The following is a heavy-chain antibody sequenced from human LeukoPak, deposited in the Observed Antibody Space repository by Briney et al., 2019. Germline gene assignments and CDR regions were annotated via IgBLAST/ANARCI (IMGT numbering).Heavy chain of an antibody. D-gene: IGHD6-13*01. CDR1: GGSFSGYY. Sequence: PSETLSLTCAVHGGSFSGYYWSWIRQPPGKGLEWIGEINHSGITNYNPSLKSRVTISVDTSKNQFSLKLSSVTAADTAVYYCARGPAAAVTFDYWGQGTLVTVSS. CDR2: INHSGIT. CDR3: ARGPAAAVTFDY. V-gene: IGHV4-34*01. J-gene: IGHJ4*02.